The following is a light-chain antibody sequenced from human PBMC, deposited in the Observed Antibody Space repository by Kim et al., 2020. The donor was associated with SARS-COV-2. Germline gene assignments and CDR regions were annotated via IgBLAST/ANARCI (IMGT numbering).Light chain of an antibody. CDR3: QQYGTSPTWT. CDR2: GAS. Sequence: DTVLTQSPGTLSLSPGERATLSCRASQTVSSNSLAWYQQKPGQAPRLLIYGASTRATGIPDRFSVSGSGTDFTLTISRLEPEDFAVYYWQQYGTSPTWTFGQGTKVDIK. CDR1: QTVSSNS. V-gene: IGKV3-20*01. J-gene: IGKJ1*01.